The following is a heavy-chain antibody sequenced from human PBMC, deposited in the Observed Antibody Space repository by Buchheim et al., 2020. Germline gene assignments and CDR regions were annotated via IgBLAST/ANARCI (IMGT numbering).Heavy chain of an antibody. CDR1: GFTFGSYG. Sequence: QVQLVESGGGVVQPGRSLRLSCAASGFTFGSYGMHWVRQAPGKGLEWVAVIWYDGSNKYYADSVKGRFTISRDNSKNTLYLQMNSLRAEDTAVYYCARQMTTVTYYYYYYYMDVWGKGTT. V-gene: IGHV3-33*01. CDR3: ARQMTTVTYYYYYYYMDV. CDR2: IWYDGSNK. D-gene: IGHD4-11*01. J-gene: IGHJ6*03.